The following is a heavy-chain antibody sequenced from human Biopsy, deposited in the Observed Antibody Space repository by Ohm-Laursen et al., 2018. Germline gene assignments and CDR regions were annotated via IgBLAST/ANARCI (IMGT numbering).Heavy chain of an antibody. J-gene: IGHJ6*02. Sequence: SLRLSCAASGFTFSSYWMNWVRQAPGKGLVWVATINKDGSTIQYVDSVRGRFTISRDNAKNTLHLQMNRLRADDTAIYYCAKDLHNYGMDVWGQGTTVTVSS. CDR2: INKDGSTI. CDR1: GFTFSSYW. V-gene: IGHV3-74*03. CDR3: AKDLHNYGMDV.